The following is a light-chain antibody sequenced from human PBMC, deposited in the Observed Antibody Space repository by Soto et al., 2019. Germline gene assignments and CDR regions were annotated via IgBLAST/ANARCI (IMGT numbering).Light chain of an antibody. CDR1: QGIAIW. Sequence: QMTQSPSTLSASVGDRVTITCRASQGIAIWLSWYQQKPGKAPTLIIYDASNLKSGVPSRFRGSGSGTEFTITISSLKPEDFERDECQQQRSYPVTFGGGTKVDIK. J-gene: IGKJ4*01. V-gene: IGKV1-5*01. CDR3: QQQRSYPVT. CDR2: DAS.